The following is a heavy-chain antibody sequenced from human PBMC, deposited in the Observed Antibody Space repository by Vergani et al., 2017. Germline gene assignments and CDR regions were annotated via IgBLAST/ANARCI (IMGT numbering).Heavy chain of an antibody. CDR3: ARDLSYHYGSGSTKPFDY. CDR2: ISVYNGVI. D-gene: IGHD3-10*01. CDR1: GYTFLSYG. J-gene: IGHJ4*02. V-gene: IGHV1-18*01. Sequence: QVQLVQSGAEVKKPGASVKVSCKASGYTFLSYGISWVRQAPGQGLKWMGWISVYNGVINYAQNFQGRVTMTTDISTNTAYMELRSLRSDDTAVYYCARDLSYHYGSGSTKPFDYWGQGTLVIVSS.